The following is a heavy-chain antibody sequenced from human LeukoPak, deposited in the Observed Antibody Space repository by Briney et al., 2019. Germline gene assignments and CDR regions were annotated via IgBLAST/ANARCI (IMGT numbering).Heavy chain of an antibody. Sequence: SEALSLTCTVSGGSISIISSSTYYWGWIRQAPGRGLEWIGSLYYGENSHYNPSLKSRATLSVDTSNNQFSLKLTSVTAADAAVYFCARQLPTAAADTRGYFDYWGQGTVVTVSS. CDR3: ARQLPTAAADTRGYFDY. V-gene: IGHV4-39*01. CDR1: GGSISIISSSTYY. J-gene: IGHJ4*02. D-gene: IGHD6-25*01. CDR2: LYYGENS.